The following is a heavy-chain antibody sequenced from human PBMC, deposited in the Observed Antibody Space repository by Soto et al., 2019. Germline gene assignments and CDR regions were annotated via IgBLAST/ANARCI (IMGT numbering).Heavy chain of an antibody. CDR1: GFTFSSYG. CDR3: ARDGGYCSSTSCPALHLNWYFDL. D-gene: IGHD2-2*01. J-gene: IGHJ2*01. Sequence: QVQLVESGGGVVQPGRSLRLSCAASGFTFSSYGMRWVRQAPGKGLEWVAVMWYDGSNKYYADSVKGRFTISRDNSKNTLYLQMNSLRAEDTAVYYCARDGGYCSSTSCPALHLNWYFDLWGRGTLVTVSS. V-gene: IGHV3-33*01. CDR2: MWYDGSNK.